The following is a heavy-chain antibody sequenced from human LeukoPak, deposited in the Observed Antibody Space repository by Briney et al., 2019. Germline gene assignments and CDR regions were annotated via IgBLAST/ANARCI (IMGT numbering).Heavy chain of an antibody. CDR2: INHSGST. Sequence: PSETLSLTCAVYGGSFSGYYWSWIRQPPGKGLEWIGEINHSGSTNSYPSLKSRVTMSVDTSKNQFSLKLSSVTAADTAVYYCARGGRYYDFWGGYPAAIDYWGQGTLVTVSS. V-gene: IGHV4-34*01. CDR3: ARGGRYYDFWGGYPAAIDY. D-gene: IGHD3-3*01. J-gene: IGHJ4*02. CDR1: GGSFSGYY.